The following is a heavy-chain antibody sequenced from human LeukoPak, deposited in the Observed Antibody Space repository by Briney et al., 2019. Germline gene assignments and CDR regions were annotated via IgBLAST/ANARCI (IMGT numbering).Heavy chain of an antibody. V-gene: IGHV4-39*01. CDR2: IYYSGST. CDR1: GGSISSSSYY. Sequence: KPSETLSLTCTVSGGSISSSSYYWGWIRQPPGKGLEWIGSIYYSGSTYYNPSLKSRVTISVDTSKNQFSLKLSSVTAADTAVYYCARQKGRVYYDSSGLLAFNGHFEYWGQGTLVTVSS. D-gene: IGHD3-22*01. CDR3: ARQKGRVYYDSSGLLAFNGHFEY. J-gene: IGHJ4*02.